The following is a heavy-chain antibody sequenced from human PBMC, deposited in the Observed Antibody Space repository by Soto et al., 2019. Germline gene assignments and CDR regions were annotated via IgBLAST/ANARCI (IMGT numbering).Heavy chain of an antibody. CDR2: ISTHGGST. CDR1: GFTFSSYW. J-gene: IGHJ4*02. V-gene: IGHV3-64*01. CDR3: ARQYGSGTYLYFDF. Sequence: GGSLRLSCAASGFTFSSYWMHWVRQAPGKGLEYVSGISTHGGSTYYANSVKGRFTISRDNSKNTLYLQMDSLRAEDMAVYYCARQYGSGTYLYFDFWGQGTLVTVS. D-gene: IGHD3-10*01.